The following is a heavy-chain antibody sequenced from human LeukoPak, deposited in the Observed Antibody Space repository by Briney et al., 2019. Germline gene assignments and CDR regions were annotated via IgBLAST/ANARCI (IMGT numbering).Heavy chain of an antibody. CDR2: INHSGST. D-gene: IGHD3-3*01. CDR3: ARGPGFLEWLLSPNFDY. J-gene: IGHJ4*02. CDR1: GGSSSGYY. V-gene: IGHV4-34*01. Sequence: SETLSLTCAVYGGSSSGYYWSWIRQPPGKGLEWIGEINHSGSTNYNPSLKSRVTISVDTSKNQFSLKLSSVTAADTAVYYCARGPGFLEWLLSPNFDYWGQGTLVTVSS.